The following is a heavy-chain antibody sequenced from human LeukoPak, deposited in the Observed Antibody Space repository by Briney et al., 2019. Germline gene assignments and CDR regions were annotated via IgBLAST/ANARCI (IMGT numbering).Heavy chain of an antibody. D-gene: IGHD6-6*01. Sequence: PSETLSLTCTVSGGSISSSSYYWGWIRQPPGKGLECIGTILYSGSTYYNPSLKSRVTISVDTSKNQFSLKLSSVTAADTAVYYCARLLHSTSSSRFDFWGQGTLVTVSS. CDR1: GGSISSSSYY. V-gene: IGHV4-39*01. CDR2: ILYSGST. J-gene: IGHJ4*02. CDR3: ARLLHSTSSSRFDF.